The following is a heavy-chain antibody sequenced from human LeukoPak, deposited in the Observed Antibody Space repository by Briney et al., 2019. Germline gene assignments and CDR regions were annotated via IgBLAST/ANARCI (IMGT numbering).Heavy chain of an antibody. CDR1: GYTFTSYD. Sequence: GASVTVSCKASGYTFTSYDINWVRQATGQGLEWMGWMNPNSGNTGYAQKFQGRVTMTRDTSISTAYMDLGRLRSDDTAVYYCARDGDIVLTALGWFDPWGQGTLVTVSS. J-gene: IGHJ5*02. V-gene: IGHV1-8*02. D-gene: IGHD2-8*01. CDR2: MNPNSGNT. CDR3: ARDGDIVLTALGWFDP.